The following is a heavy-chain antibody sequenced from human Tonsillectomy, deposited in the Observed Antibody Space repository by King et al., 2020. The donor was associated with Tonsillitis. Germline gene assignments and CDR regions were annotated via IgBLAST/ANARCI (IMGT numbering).Heavy chain of an antibody. D-gene: IGHD6-6*01. V-gene: IGHV1-18*04. J-gene: IGHJ4*02. CDR2: ISAYNGNT. CDR1: DYTFTSYG. Sequence: VQLVESGAEVKKPGASVEVSCKAFDYTFTSYGISWVRQAPGQGLEWMGWISAYNGNTNYAQKFQGRVTMTTDTSTSTAYMELRSLRSDDTAVYYCARYTTSYYFDYWGQGVLATVSS. CDR3: ARYTTSYYFDY.